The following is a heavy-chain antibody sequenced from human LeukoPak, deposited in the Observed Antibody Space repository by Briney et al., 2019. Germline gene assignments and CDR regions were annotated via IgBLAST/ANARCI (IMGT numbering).Heavy chain of an antibody. D-gene: IGHD1-26*01. CDR3: AKDQTVGAQRGGFDY. CDR1: GFTFSSYA. V-gene: IGHV3-23*01. J-gene: IGHJ4*02. Sequence: GGSLRLSCAASGFTFSSYAMSWVRQAPGKGLEWVSAISGSGGSTYYADSVKGRFTISRDNSKNTLYLQMDSLRAEDAAVYYCAKDQTVGAQRGGFDYWGQGTLVTVSS. CDR2: ISGSGGST.